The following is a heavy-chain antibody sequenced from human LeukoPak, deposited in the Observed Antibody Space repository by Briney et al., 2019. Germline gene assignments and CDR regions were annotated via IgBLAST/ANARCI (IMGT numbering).Heavy chain of an antibody. J-gene: IGHJ4*02. V-gene: IGHV5-51*01. CDR3: ARLRGSGWYGSYFDY. Sequence: GESLKISCKGSGYSFTSYWIGWVRQMPGKGLEWMGIIYPGDSDTRYSPSFQGQVTISADKSISTAYLQWSSPKASDTAMYYCARLRGSGWYGSYFDYWGQGTLVTVSS. CDR1: GYSFTSYW. D-gene: IGHD6-19*01. CDR2: IYPGDSDT.